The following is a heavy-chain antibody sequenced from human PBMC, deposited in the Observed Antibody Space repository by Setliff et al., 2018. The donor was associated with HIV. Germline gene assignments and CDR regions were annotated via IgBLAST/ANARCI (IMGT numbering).Heavy chain of an antibody. V-gene: IGHV3-53*01. CDR3: AKGGYGGAYYAAGY. CDR2: IYKAGKT. CDR1: GFRVTDTY. J-gene: IGHJ4*02. Sequence: GGSLRLSCEASGFRVTDTYMAWVRQAPGKGLEWVALIYKAGKTYYADFVKGRFTIARDDTKNTVSLQMTNLEPGDTAMYYCAKGGYGGAYYAAGYWGQGTKVTVSS. D-gene: IGHD5-18*01.